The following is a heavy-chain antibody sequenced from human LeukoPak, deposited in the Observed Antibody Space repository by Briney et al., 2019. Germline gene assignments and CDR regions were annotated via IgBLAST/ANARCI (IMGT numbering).Heavy chain of an antibody. J-gene: IGHJ4*02. V-gene: IGHV1-2*02. CDR3: ARKENDF. CDR2: INPNSGGT. CDR1: GYTFTDYY. Sequence: ASMKVSCKSSGYTFTDYYIHWVRQAPGQGLEWMGWINPNSGGTNYAQKFQGRVTMTRDTSISTTYMELSRLKSDDTAVYYCARKENDFWGQGTLVTVSS.